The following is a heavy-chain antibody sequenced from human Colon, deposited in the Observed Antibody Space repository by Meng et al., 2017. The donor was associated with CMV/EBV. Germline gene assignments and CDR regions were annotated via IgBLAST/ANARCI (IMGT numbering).Heavy chain of an antibody. V-gene: IGHV4-34*01. J-gene: IGHJ6*02. Sequence: GSLRLSCAVYGGSFSGYYWSWIRQPPGKGLEWIGEINHSGSTNYNPSLKSRVTISVDTSKNQFSLKLSSVTAADTAVYYCATPQQLAPYGMDVWGQGTTVTVSS. CDR3: ATPQQLAPYGMDV. CDR1: GGSFSGYY. D-gene: IGHD6-13*01. CDR2: INHSGST.